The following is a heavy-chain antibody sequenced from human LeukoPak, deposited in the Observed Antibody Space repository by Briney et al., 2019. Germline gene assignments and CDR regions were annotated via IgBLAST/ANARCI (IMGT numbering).Heavy chain of an antibody. J-gene: IGHJ2*01. CDR2: INPNSGGT. Sequence: ASVKVSCKASGYTFTDYYMHWVRQAPGQGLEWMGWINPNSGGTNYAQKFQGRVTMTRDTSISTAYMELSRLRSDDTAVYYCAREGGITIFGVVRDWYFDLWGRGTLVTVSS. CDR1: GYTFTDYY. V-gene: IGHV1-2*02. CDR3: AREGGITIFGVVRDWYFDL. D-gene: IGHD3-3*01.